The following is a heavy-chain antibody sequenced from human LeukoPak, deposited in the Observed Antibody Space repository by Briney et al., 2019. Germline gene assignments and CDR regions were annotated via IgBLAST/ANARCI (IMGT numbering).Heavy chain of an antibody. CDR2: IYYSGST. J-gene: IGHJ5*02. V-gene: IGHV4-39*07. Sequence: PSETLSLTCTVSGGSISSSSYYWGWIRQPPGKGLEWIGSIYYSGSTYYNPSLKSRVTISVDTSKNQFSLKLSSVTAADTAVYYCARVEQQLVQGLVWFDPWGQGTLVTVSS. D-gene: IGHD6-13*01. CDR3: ARVEQQLVQGLVWFDP. CDR1: GGSISSSSYY.